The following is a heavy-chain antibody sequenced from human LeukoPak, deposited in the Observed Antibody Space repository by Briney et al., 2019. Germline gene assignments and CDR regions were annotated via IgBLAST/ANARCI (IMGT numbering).Heavy chain of an antibody. J-gene: IGHJ4*02. CDR2: IYYSGST. V-gene: IGHV4-31*03. CDR1: GGSISSGGYY. D-gene: IGHD5-18*01. CDR3: AREDTAMVDY. Sequence: SQTLSLTCTVPGGSISSGGYYWSWIRQHPGKGLEWIGYIYYSGSTYYNPSLKSRVTISVDTSKNQFSLKLSSVTAADTAVYYCAREDTAMVDYWGQGTLVTVSS.